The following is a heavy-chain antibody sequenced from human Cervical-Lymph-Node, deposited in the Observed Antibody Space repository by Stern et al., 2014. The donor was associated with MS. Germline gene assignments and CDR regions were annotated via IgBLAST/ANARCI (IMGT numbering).Heavy chain of an antibody. CDR3: ARSSGYLYY. CDR1: GGSFNGFY. V-gene: IGHV4-34*01. J-gene: IGHJ4*02. D-gene: IGHD3-22*01. CDR2: INHFGGT. Sequence: QVQLQQWGAGMLKPSETLSLTCTLFGGSFNGFYWTWIRHPPGKGLGYIGEINHFGGTNYNPSLKSRVTISIDASQSQFSLKLNSVTAADTAVYFCARSSGYLYYWGQGTLVTVSS.